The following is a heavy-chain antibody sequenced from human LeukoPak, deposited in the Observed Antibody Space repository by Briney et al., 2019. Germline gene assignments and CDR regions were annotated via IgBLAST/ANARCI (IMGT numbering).Heavy chain of an antibody. Sequence: GGSLRLSCAASGFTFSSYGMRWVRQAPGKGLEWVAFIRYDGSNKYYADSVKGRFTISRDNSKNTLYLQMNSLRAEDTAVYYCAKDLITMVRGVLLGYFDYWGQGTLVTVSS. V-gene: IGHV3-30*02. D-gene: IGHD3-10*01. CDR3: AKDLITMVRGVLLGYFDY. CDR2: IRYDGSNK. J-gene: IGHJ4*02. CDR1: GFTFSSYG.